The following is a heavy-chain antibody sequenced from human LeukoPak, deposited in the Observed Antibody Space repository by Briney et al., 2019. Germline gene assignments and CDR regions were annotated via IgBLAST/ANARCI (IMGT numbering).Heavy chain of an antibody. CDR3: AKDRALYGMDV. CDR1: GFTFSSYS. V-gene: IGHV3-21*01. J-gene: IGHJ6*02. CDR2: ISSSSSYI. Sequence: GRSLRLSCAASGFTFSSYSMNWVRQAPGKGLEWVSSISSSSSYIYYADSVKGRFTISRDNAKNSLYLQMNSLRAEDTAVYYCAKDRALYGMDVWGQGTTVTVSS.